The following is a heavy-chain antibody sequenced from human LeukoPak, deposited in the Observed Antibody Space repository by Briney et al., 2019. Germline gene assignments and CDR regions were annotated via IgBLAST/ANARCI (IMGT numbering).Heavy chain of an antibody. CDR2: ISGSGGNT. J-gene: IGHJ4*02. CDR3: AKDHGSSDWYYFDY. D-gene: IGHD6-13*01. CDR1: GLTFSSYA. Sequence: GGSLRLSCAASGLTFSSYAMNWVRQAPGKGLEWVSAISGSGGNTYYADSVKGRFTISRDNSKNTLYLQMNTLRADDTAVYYCAKDHGSSDWYYFDYWGQGTLVTVSS. V-gene: IGHV3-23*01.